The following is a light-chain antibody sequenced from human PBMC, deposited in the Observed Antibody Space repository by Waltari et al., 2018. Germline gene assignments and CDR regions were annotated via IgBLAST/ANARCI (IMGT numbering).Light chain of an antibody. V-gene: IGLV2-23*02. CDR2: EVR. CDR1: SSDVGSYNL. CDR3: CSYAGSSTLV. Sequence: QSALTQPASVSGSPGQSITISCTGSSSDVGSYNLVSWYQQHPGKAPKLMIYEVRKRPSGVSNRLAGSKSGNTASLTISGLQAEDEADYYCCSYAGSSTLVFGGGTKLTVL. J-gene: IGLJ2*01.